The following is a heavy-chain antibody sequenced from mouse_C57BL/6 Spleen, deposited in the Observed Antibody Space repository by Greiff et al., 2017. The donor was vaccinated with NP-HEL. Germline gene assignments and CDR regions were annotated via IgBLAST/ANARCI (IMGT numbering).Heavy chain of an antibody. CDR2: IDPSDSYT. Sequence: VQLQQPGAELVMPGASVKLSCKASGYTFTSYWMHWVKQRPGQGLEWIGEIDPSDSYTNYNQKFKGKSTLTVDKSSSTAYMQLSSLTSEDSAVYYCARRGNYYGSYWYFDVWGTGTTVTVSS. CDR1: GYTFTSYW. J-gene: IGHJ1*03. V-gene: IGHV1-69*01. CDR3: ARRGNYYGSYWYFDV. D-gene: IGHD1-1*01.